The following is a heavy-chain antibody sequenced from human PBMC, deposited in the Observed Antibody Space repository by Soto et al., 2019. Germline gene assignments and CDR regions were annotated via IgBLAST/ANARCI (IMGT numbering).Heavy chain of an antibody. CDR2: IIPIFGTA. J-gene: IGHJ6*02. CDR1: GGTFSSYA. V-gene: IGHV1-69*01. Sequence: QVQLVQSGAEVKKPGSSVKVSCKASGGTFSSYAISWVRQAPGQGLEWMGGIIPIFGTANYAQKFQGRVTITADESTSTAYLELSSLRSEDTAVYYCARDFYLRVKERGVTNLYYYGMDVWGQGTTVTVSS. CDR3: ARDFYLRVKERGVTNLYYYGMDV. D-gene: IGHD3-10*01.